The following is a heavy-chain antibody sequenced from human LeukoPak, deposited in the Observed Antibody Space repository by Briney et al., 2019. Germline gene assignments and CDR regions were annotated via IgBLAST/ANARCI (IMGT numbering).Heavy chain of an antibody. CDR1: GFTFSRHG. V-gene: IGHV3-30*03. D-gene: IGHD3-3*01. CDR3: ARDRAWNYFDY. J-gene: IGHJ4*02. CDR2: ISNDGSRK. Sequence: GGSLGLSCAPSGFTFSRHGMHWVRQAPGKGLEWVAIISNDGSRKYYAHSVEGRFTISRDNSKNTLYLQMDSLRAEDTAVYYCARDRAWNYFDYWGQGTLVTVSS.